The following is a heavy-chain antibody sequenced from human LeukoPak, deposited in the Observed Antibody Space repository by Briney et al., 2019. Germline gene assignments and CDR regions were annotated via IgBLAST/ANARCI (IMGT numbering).Heavy chain of an antibody. CDR1: DGSITNYD. CDR2: VHYSGTA. Sequence: SETLSLTCTVSDGSITNYDWSWVRQPPGKGLEFIGHVHYSGTANYNPSLRSRVTISIDTSKKHFFLKLSSVTAADTAVYYCARVRHGFYDYWGQGTLVTVSS. D-gene: IGHD3-3*01. J-gene: IGHJ4*02. V-gene: IGHV4-59*01. CDR3: ARVRHGFYDY.